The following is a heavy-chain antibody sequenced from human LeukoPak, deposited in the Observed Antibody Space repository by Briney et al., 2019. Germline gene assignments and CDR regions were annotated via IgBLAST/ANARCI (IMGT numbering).Heavy chain of an antibody. CDR2: ISSSGSTI. D-gene: IGHD5-18*01. CDR1: GFTFSSYE. J-gene: IGHJ4*02. CDR3: AKGGYSYGRYYFDY. Sequence: PGGSLRLSCAASGFTFSSYEMNWVRQAPGKGLEWVSYISSSGSTIYYADSVKGRFTISRDNAKNSLYLQMNSLRPEDTALYYCAKGGYSYGRYYFDYWGQGTLVTVSS. V-gene: IGHV3-48*03.